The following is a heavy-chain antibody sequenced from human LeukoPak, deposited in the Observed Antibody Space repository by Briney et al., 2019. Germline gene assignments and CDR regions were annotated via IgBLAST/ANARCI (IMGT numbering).Heavy chain of an antibody. D-gene: IGHD3-16*01. CDR2: IYYSGST. Sequence: PSETLSLTCTVSGGSVSSGSYYWSWIRQPPGKGLEWIGYIYYSGSTNYNPSLKSRVTISVDTSKNQFSLKLSSVTAADTAVYYCARDRSGVMGGPRFDYWGQGTLVTVSS. CDR1: GGSVSSGSYY. J-gene: IGHJ4*02. CDR3: ARDRSGVMGGPRFDY. V-gene: IGHV4-61*01.